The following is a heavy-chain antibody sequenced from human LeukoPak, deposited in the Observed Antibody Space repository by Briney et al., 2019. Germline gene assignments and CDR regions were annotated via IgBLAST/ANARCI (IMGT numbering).Heavy chain of an antibody. CDR3: ASRERENIVVVPAAMGGYDY. V-gene: IGHV3-48*04. D-gene: IGHD2-2*01. Sequence: GGSLRLSCAASGFTFSSYWMSWVRQAPGKGLEWVSYISSSGSTIYYADSVKGRFTISRDNAKNSLYLQMNSLRAEDTAVYYCASRERENIVVVPAAMGGYDYWGQGTLVTVSS. CDR1: GFTFSSYW. CDR2: ISSSGSTI. J-gene: IGHJ4*02.